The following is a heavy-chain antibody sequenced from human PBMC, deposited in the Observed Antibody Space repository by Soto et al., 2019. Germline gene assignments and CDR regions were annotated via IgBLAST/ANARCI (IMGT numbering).Heavy chain of an antibody. Sequence: QVQLVQSGAEVKKPGASVKVSCKASGYTFTGYYMHWVRQAPGQGLEWMGWINPNSGGTNYAQKLQGWVTMTRDTSIRTAYMELSRLRSDDTAVYYCARGGAIAVAGTGGYYYYMDVWGKGTTVTVSS. CDR1: GYTFTGYY. CDR2: INPNSGGT. D-gene: IGHD6-19*01. J-gene: IGHJ6*03. V-gene: IGHV1-2*04. CDR3: ARGGAIAVAGTGGYYYYMDV.